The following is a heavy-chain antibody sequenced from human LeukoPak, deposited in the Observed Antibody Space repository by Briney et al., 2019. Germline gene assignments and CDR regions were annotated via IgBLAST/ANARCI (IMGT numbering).Heavy chain of an antibody. CDR3: ARGPRYFDWLLYMGPDAFDI. V-gene: IGHV4-34*01. Sequence: SETLSLTCGVYGGSFSGYYWSWIRQPPGKGLEWIGETNHSGSTNYNPSLKSRVTISVDTSKNQFSLKLSSVTAADTAVYYCARGPRYFDWLLYMGPDAFDIWGQGTMVTVSS. D-gene: IGHD3-9*01. CDR1: GGSFSGYY. J-gene: IGHJ3*02. CDR2: TNHSGST.